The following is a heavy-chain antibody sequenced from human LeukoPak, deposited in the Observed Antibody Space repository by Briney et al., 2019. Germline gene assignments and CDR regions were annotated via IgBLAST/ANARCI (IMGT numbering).Heavy chain of an antibody. Sequence: PSETLSLTCTVSGGSISSYYWSWIRQPPGKGLEWIGYIYYSGSTNYNPSLKSRVTISVDTSKNQFSLKLSSVTAADTAVYYCAGDSSSWYDSWGQGTLVTVSS. J-gene: IGHJ5*01. CDR3: AGDSSSWYDS. CDR1: GGSISSYY. D-gene: IGHD6-13*01. V-gene: IGHV4-59*01. CDR2: IYYSGST.